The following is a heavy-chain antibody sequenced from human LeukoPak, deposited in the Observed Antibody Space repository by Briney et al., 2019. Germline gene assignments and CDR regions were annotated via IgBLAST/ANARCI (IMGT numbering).Heavy chain of an antibody. CDR1: GGSISSGSYY. D-gene: IGHD3-10*01. Sequence: PSETLSLTCTVSGGSISSGSYYWSWIRQPAGKGLEWIGRIYTSGSTNYNPSLKSRVTISVDTSKNQFSLKLSSVTAADTAVYYCAREPNYYGSGSYYPIIDYWGQGTLVTVSS. V-gene: IGHV4-61*02. CDR3: AREPNYYGSGSYYPIIDY. CDR2: IYTSGST. J-gene: IGHJ4*02.